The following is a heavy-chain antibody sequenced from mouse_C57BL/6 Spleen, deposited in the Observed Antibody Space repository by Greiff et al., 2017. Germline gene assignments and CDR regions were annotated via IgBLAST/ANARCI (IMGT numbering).Heavy chain of an antibody. CDR1: GYAFSSYW. V-gene: IGHV1-80*01. D-gene: IGHD1-1*01. CDR3: AREGKYYGSSFIDY. CDR2: IYPGDGDT. J-gene: IGHJ4*01. Sequence: QVQLQQSGAELVKPGASVKISCKASGYAFSSYWMNWVKQRPGKGLEWIGQIYPGDGDTNYNGKFKGKATLTADKSSSTAYMQLSSLTSGDSAVFFCAREGKYYGSSFIDYRGQGTSVPVSS.